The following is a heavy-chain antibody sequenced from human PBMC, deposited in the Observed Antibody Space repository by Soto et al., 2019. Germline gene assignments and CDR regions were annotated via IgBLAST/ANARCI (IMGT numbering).Heavy chain of an antibody. CDR3: ARDQTCIPTNGGGRIDH. CDR2: VSFDGSNK. CDR1: GFTFSTHA. J-gene: IGHJ4*02. D-gene: IGHD2-8*01. V-gene: IGHV3-30-3*01. Sequence: QVQLVESGGGVVQPGRSLRLSCAASGFTFSTHAMHWVSQAPGKGLECVAIVSFDGSNKYYADSVKGRFTISRDNSKNTIYLPMRGLTPEDTAVYYCARDQTCIPTNGGGRIDHWGQGTLVTVSS.